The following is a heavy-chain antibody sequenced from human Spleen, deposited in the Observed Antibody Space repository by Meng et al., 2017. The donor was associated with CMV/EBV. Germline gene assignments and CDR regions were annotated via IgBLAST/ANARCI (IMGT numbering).Heavy chain of an antibody. J-gene: IGHJ4*02. CDR2: IYYSGSA. Sequence: SETLSLTCTVSGGSISSSSYYWGWIRQPPGKGLEWIGSIYYSGSAYYNPSLKSRVTISVDTSKNQFSLKLSSVTAADTAVYYCAKVSAAELLSTVVTPTFDYWGQGTLVTVSS. D-gene: IGHD4-23*01. CDR3: AKVSAAELLSTVVTPTFDY. CDR1: GGSISSSSYY. V-gene: IGHV4-39*07.